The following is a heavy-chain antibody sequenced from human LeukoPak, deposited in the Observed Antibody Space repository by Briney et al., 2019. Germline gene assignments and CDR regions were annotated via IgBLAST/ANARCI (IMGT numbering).Heavy chain of an antibody. CDR1: GFTFSSYS. D-gene: IGHD3-10*01. V-gene: IGHV3-21*01. CDR2: ISSSSSYI. CDR3: ARDPGDPNYYGSGSYFADY. J-gene: IGHJ4*02. Sequence: GGSLRLSCAASGFTFSSYSMNWVRQAPGKGLEWVSSISSSSSYIYYADSVKGRFTISRDNAKNSLYLQMNSLRAEDTAVYYCARDPGDPNYYGSGSYFADYWGQGTLVTVSS.